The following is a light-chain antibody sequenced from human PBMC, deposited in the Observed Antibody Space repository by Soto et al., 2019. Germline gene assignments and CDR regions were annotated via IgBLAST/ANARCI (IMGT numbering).Light chain of an antibody. CDR3: CSYADNYIVV. CDR1: SSDVGDYNY. V-gene: IGLV2-11*01. J-gene: IGLJ2*01. CDR2: DVS. Sequence: QSALTQPRSVSGSPGQSVTISCTGTSSDVGDYNYVSWYQQHPGKAPKLIIYDVSKRPSGVPDRFSGSKSGNTASLTISWLQAEDEADYYCCSYADNYIVVFGGGTKLTVL.